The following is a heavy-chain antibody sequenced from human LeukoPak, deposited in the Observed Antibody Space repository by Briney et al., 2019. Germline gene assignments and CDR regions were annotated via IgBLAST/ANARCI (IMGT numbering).Heavy chain of an antibody. CDR2: IYTSGST. V-gene: IGHV4-4*07. Sequence: SETLSLTCTVSGGSISSYYWSWIRQPAGKGLEWIGRIYTSGSTNYNPSLKSRVTISVDTSKNQFSLKLSSVTAADTAVYYCARANTETYYYDSSGYYSFDYWGQGTLVTVSS. J-gene: IGHJ4*02. CDR1: GGSISSYY. D-gene: IGHD3-22*01. CDR3: ARANTETYYYDSSGYYSFDY.